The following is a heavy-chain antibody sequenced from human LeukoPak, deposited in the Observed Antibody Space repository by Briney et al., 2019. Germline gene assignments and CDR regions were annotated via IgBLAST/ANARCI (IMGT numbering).Heavy chain of an antibody. Sequence: GGSLRLSCAPSGFTFSSYSFNWVRQAPGKGLEWVSSINTISSYIYYADSVKGRFTISRDNAKNSLSLQMNSLRVEDTAVYYRARLRRNSDSGGYYYYYDYWGQGTLVTVSS. V-gene: IGHV3-21*01. CDR3: ARLRRNSDSGGYYYYYDY. CDR1: GFTFSSYS. CDR2: INTISSYI. J-gene: IGHJ4*02. D-gene: IGHD3-22*01.